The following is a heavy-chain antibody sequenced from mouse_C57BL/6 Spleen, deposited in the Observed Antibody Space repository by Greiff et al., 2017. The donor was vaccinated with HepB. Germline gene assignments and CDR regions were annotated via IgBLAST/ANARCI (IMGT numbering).Heavy chain of an antibody. D-gene: IGHD1-1*01. CDR3: ARGIYYYGSSIFDY. V-gene: IGHV1-20*01. J-gene: IGHJ2*01. Sequence: VQLQQSGPELVKPGDSVKISCKASGYSFTGYFMNWVMQSHGKSLEWIGRINPYNGDTFYNQKFKGKATLTVDKSSSTAHMELRSLTSEDSAVYYCARGIYYYGSSIFDYWGQGTTLTVSS. CDR2: INPYNGDT. CDR1: GYSFTGYF.